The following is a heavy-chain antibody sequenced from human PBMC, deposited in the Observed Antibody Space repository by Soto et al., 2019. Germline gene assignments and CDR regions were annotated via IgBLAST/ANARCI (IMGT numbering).Heavy chain of an antibody. CDR1: GGSISSYY. CDR2: VYNSGST. Sequence: QVQLQESGPGLLKSSETLSLTCTVSGGSISSYYWSWIRQPPGKGLEWIGYVYNSGSTNYNPSLKSLVTISIDTSKNQFSLKLTSLTATDTAVYYCARGGPSSKWLDPWGQGTLVTVSS. CDR3: ARGGPSSKWLDP. J-gene: IGHJ5*02. V-gene: IGHV4-59*01.